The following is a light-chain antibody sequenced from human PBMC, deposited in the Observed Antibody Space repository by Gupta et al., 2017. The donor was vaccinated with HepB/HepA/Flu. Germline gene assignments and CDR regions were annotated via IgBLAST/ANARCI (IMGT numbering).Light chain of an antibody. Sequence: EVVWTQSPAPRSLAPGERATLSCRASQSVSSYLAWYQQKPGQAPTLLLYDASTRATGIPASFSGSGSGTDFTLTLSSREPEAFAVYYCQQLSNWPPGCSFGQGTKLEIK. V-gene: IGKV3-11*01. CDR2: DAS. CDR3: QQLSNWPPGCS. CDR1: QSVSSY. J-gene: IGKJ2*04.